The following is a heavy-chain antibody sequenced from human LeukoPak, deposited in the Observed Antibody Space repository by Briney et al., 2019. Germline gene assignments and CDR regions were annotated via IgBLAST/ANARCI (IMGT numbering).Heavy chain of an antibody. V-gene: IGHV4-34*01. CDR1: GGSFSRYY. CDR3: ARVGGSGSYYESWFDP. D-gene: IGHD3-10*01. CDR2: INHSGST. Sequence: SDTLSLTCAVNGGSFSRYYWSWIRQPPGKGLEWIGEINHSGSTNYNPSLKSRVTISVDTSKNQFSLKLSSVTAADTAVYYCARVGGSGSYYESWFDPWGQGTLVTVSS. J-gene: IGHJ5*02.